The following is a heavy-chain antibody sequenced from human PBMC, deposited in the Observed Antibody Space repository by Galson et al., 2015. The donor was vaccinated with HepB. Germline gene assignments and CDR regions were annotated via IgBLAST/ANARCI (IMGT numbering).Heavy chain of an antibody. D-gene: IGHD4-17*01. CDR2: IYSGGST. CDR1: GFTVSSNY. CDR3: ARYYGDYSMDY. Sequence: SLRLSCAASGFTVSSNYMSWVRQAPGKGLEWVSVIYSGGSTYYADSVKGRFTISRDNSKNTLYLQMNSLRAEDTAVYYCARYYGDYSMDYWGQGTLVTVSS. V-gene: IGHV3-53*01. J-gene: IGHJ4*02.